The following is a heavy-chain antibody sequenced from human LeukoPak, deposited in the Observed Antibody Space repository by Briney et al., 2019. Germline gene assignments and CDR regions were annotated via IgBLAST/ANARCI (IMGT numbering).Heavy chain of an antibody. V-gene: IGHV3-23*01. D-gene: IGHD6-13*01. Sequence: GGSLRLSCAASGLSFSSFAMNWVRQAPGKGLEWVSGISTSGGSTYYADSVKGRFTISRDNSKNILFLHMNSLGAEDTAEYFCARGAARGYYFDYWGQGTLVTVSS. CDR2: ISTSGGST. CDR1: GLSFSSFA. CDR3: ARGAARGYYFDY. J-gene: IGHJ4*02.